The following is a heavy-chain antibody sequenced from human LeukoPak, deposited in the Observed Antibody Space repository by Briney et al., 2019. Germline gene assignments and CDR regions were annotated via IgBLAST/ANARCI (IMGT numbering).Heavy chain of an antibody. CDR1: GGSFSGYY. CDR2: INHSGST. CDR3: ARGSRDGGHSNLTFDY. J-gene: IGHJ4*02. Sequence: SETLSLTCAVYGGSFSGYYWSWIRQPPGKGLEWIGEINHSGSTNYNPSLKSRVTISVDTSKNQFSLKLSSVTAADTAVYYCARGSRDGGHSNLTFDYWGQGTLVTVSS. V-gene: IGHV4-34*01. D-gene: IGHD4-23*01.